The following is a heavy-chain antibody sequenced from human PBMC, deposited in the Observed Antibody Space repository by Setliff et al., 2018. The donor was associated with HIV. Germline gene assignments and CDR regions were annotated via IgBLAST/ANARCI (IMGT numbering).Heavy chain of an antibody. J-gene: IGHJ4*02. CDR1: GGSISGYY. CDR2: IHYRGNT. CDR3: ARHTVNTFGGVILD. D-gene: IGHD3-16*02. Sequence: SETLSLTCTVSGGSISGYYWTWIRQPPFKGLEWIGYIHYRGNTDYNPSLKSRVTMSVDTSKNQFSLKLSSVTAADTAVYYCARHTVNTFGGVILDWGQGTLVTVSS. V-gene: IGHV4-59*08.